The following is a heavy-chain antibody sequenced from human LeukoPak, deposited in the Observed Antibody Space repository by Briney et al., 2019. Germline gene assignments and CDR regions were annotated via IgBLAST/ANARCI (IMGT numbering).Heavy chain of an antibody. Sequence: TPGGSLRLSCAASGFTVSSNYMSWVRQPPGKGLEWIGSIYYSGSTYYNPSLKSRVTISVDTSKNQFSLKLSSVTAADTAVYYCANYCGGDCYSYYFDYWGQGTLVTVSS. CDR1: GFTVSSNY. CDR2: IYYSGST. CDR3: ANYCGGDCYSYYFDY. J-gene: IGHJ4*02. V-gene: IGHV4-39*07. D-gene: IGHD2-21*02.